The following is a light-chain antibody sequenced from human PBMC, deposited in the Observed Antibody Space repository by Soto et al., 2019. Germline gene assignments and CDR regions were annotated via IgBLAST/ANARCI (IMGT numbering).Light chain of an antibody. CDR3: QQLNSYPPT. Sequence: DIPLTQSPSFLSASVGDRVTITCRASQGISSYLAWYQQKPGKAPKLLIYAASTLQSGVPSRFSGSGSGTEFTLTSSSLQPADFATYYCQQLNSYPPTFGGGTKVEIK. CDR1: QGISSY. CDR2: AAS. V-gene: IGKV1-9*01. J-gene: IGKJ4*01.